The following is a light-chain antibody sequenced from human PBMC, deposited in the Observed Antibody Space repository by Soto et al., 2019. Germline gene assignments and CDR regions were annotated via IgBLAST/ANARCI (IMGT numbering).Light chain of an antibody. V-gene: IGLV2-14*01. Sequence: QSALTQPASVSGSPGQSITISCTGTNSDVGGYNYVSWYQQHPGKAPKLMIYDVTNRPSGVSNRFSGSKSGNTASLTISGLLAEDEADYYCSSFTITSTLVFGGGTKLTVL. CDR1: NSDVGGYNY. CDR2: DVT. J-gene: IGLJ2*01. CDR3: SSFTITSTLV.